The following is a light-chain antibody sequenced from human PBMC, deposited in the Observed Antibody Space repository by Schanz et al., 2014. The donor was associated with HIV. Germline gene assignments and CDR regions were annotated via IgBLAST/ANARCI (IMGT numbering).Light chain of an antibody. V-gene: IGLV2-23*02. CDR1: SSDIGNYNL. CDR2: EVR. CDR3: ASYTDSATFV. J-gene: IGLJ1*01. Sequence: QSALTQPASVSGSPGQSITISCTGTSSDIGNYNLVSWFQHHPGEAPKIMIFEVRKRPSGVSGRFSGSKSGNTASLTISGLQADDEADYYCASYTDSATFVFGTATKLTVL.